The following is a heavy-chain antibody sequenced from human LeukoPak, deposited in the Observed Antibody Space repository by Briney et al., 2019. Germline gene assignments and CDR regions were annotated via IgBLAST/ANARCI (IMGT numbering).Heavy chain of an antibody. J-gene: IGHJ4*02. CDR3: ARSARARLPNDY. Sequence: GASVKVSCKASGYTFTSYDITWVRQASGQGLEWMGWMNPNNGNTGYAQRFQGRVTLTRDTSISTAYMELSSVTAADTAVYYCARSARARLPNDYWGQGTLVTVSS. CDR1: GYTFTSYD. V-gene: IGHV1-8*01. D-gene: IGHD6-25*01. CDR2: MNPNNGNT.